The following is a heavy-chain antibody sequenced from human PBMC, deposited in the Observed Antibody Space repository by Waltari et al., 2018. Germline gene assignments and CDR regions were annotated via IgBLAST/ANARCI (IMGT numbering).Heavy chain of an antibody. CDR2: INPNSGDT. V-gene: IGHV1-2*02. CDR1: GYTFTGYY. D-gene: IGHD3-3*01. J-gene: IGHJ3*02. CDR3: ASGRNYDFWSGTDDAFDI. Sequence: QVQLVQSGAEVKKPGASVKVSCKASGYTFTGYYMHWVRQAPGQGLEWMGWINPNSGDTNYAQKFQGRVTMTRDTSISTAYMELSRLRSDDTAVYYCASGRNYDFWSGTDDAFDIWGQGTMVTVSS.